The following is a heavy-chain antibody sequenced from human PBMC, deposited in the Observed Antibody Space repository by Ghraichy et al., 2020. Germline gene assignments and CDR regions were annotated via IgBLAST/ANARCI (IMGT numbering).Heavy chain of an antibody. D-gene: IGHD3-10*01. CDR1: GFTFSDYY. J-gene: IGHJ4*02. Sequence: GGSLRLSCAASGFTFSDYYMSWIRQAPGKGLEWVSYISSSSSYTNYADSVKGRFTISRDNAKNSLYLQMNSLRAEDTAVYYCATYYYGSGSGYWGQGTLGTVSS. CDR3: ATYYYGSGSGY. V-gene: IGHV3-11*03. CDR2: ISSSSSYT.